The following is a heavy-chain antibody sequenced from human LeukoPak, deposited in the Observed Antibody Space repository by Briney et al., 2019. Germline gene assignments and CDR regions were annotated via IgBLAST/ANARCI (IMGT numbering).Heavy chain of an antibody. V-gene: IGHV1-2*02. Sequence: ASVKVSCKASGYTFTGYYVHWVRQAPGQGLELMGWINPNSGDTDHAQNFQGRVTMTRDTSISTAYMELRRLRSDDTAVYYCARASGWPHYYFDYWGQGTLFTASS. J-gene: IGHJ4*02. D-gene: IGHD6-19*01. CDR2: INPNSGDT. CDR1: GYTFTGYY. CDR3: ARASGWPHYYFDY.